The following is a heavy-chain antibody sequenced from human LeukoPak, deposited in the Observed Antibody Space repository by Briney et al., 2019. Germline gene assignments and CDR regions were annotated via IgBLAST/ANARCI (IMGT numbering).Heavy chain of an antibody. CDR2: IHGGGST. V-gene: IGHV3-53*01. J-gene: IGHJ4*02. CDR1: GFSVSTNY. CDR3: ASRDGIIPD. Sequence: GGSLRLSCVVSGFSVSTNYMSWVRQAPGKGLEWVSVIHGGGSTYYADSVKGRFTISRDNSKNTLYLQMNSLRAEDTAVYYCASRDGIIPDWGQGTLVTVSS. D-gene: IGHD5-24*01.